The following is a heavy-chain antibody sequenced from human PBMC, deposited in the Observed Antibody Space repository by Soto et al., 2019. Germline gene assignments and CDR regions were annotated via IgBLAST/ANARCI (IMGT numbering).Heavy chain of an antibody. CDR1: GFTFSSYA. CDR2: ISGSGGST. V-gene: IGHV3-23*01. D-gene: IGHD5-12*01. J-gene: IGHJ4*02. CDR3: AKDWKSRYSGYDVGY. Sequence: GGSLRLSCAASGFTFSSYAMSWVRQAPGKGLEWVSAISGSGGSTYYAGSVKGRFTISRDNSKNTLYLQMNSLRAEDTAVYYCAKDWKSRYSGYDVGYWGQGTLVTVSS.